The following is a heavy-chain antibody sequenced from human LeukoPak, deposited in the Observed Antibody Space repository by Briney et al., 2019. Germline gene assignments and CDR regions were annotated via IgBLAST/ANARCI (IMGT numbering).Heavy chain of an antibody. J-gene: IGHJ5*02. CDR3: ASIVVVPAAMS. D-gene: IGHD2-2*01. CDR1: GFTFSSYE. CDR2: ISSGSTI. V-gene: IGHV3-48*03. Sequence: GGSLRLSCAASGFTFSSYEMNWVRQAPGKGLEWVSYISSGSTIYYADSVKGRFTISRDNAKNSLYLQMNSLRAEDTAVYYCASIVVVPAAMSWGQGTLVTVSS.